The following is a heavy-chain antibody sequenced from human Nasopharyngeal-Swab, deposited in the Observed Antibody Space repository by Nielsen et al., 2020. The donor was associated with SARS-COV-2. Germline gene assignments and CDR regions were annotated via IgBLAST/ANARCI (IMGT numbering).Heavy chain of an antibody. CDR2: ISNDGFNR. CDR3: AKDNRGVAATSWYFDL. CDR1: GFIFSNYG. V-gene: IGHV3-30*18. Sequence: GESLKIPCEASGFIFSNYGMHWVRQAPGTGLEGVAVISNDGFNRYYADSVRGRFTISRDNSKNTLYLEMNSLSVDDTALYYCAKDNRGVAATSWYFDLWGRGTQVTVSS. J-gene: IGHJ2*01. D-gene: IGHD1-26*01.